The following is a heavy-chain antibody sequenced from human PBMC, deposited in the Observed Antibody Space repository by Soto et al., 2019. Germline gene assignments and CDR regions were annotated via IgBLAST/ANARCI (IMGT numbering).Heavy chain of an antibody. Sequence: QVQLAQSGAEVKKPGASVKVSCKASGYTFTSYGISWVRQAPGQGLEWMGWISAYNGNTNYARKLQGRVTMTTDTSTSTAYMGLRSLRSDDTAVYYCARAARIVGATTPGATWGQGTLVTVSS. CDR1: GYTFTSYG. D-gene: IGHD1-26*01. CDR3: ARAARIVGATTPGAT. V-gene: IGHV1-18*01. J-gene: IGHJ5*02. CDR2: ISAYNGNT.